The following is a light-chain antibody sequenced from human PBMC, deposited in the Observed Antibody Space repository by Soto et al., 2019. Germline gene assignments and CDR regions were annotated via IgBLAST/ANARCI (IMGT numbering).Light chain of an antibody. Sequence: EIVMTQSPATLSLSPGERATLSCRASENVFNFIAWYQHRPGQAPRLLINDASTIAAGVPARVSGSGSGTDFTLTISSLEPEDFAVYYCQQRTKWPPIFTFGPGTKVEMK. J-gene: IGKJ3*01. CDR2: DAS. CDR3: QQRTKWPPIFT. V-gene: IGKV3-11*01. CDR1: ENVFNF.